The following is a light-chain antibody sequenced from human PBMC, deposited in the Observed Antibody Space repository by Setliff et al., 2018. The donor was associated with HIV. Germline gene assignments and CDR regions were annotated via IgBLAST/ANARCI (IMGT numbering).Light chain of an antibody. J-gene: IGLJ1*01. CDR3: CSYTSSAPLYD. CDR1: SSDVGTYNY. Sequence: QSALAQPASVSGSPGQSITISCTGTSSDVGTYNYVSWYQQHPGKAPKLMIYDVNNRPSGVSNRLSGSTSGNTASLTISGLQAEDEADYYCCSYTSSAPLYDFGTGTKATVL. V-gene: IGLV2-14*03. CDR2: DVN.